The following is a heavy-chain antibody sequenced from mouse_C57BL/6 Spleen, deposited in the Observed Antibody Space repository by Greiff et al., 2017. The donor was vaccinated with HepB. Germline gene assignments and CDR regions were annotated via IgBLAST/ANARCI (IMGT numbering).Heavy chain of an antibody. CDR1: GYTFTSYW. D-gene: IGHD2-5*01. V-gene: IGHV1-72*01. CDR2: IDPNSGGT. Sequence: QVQLQQSGAELVKPGASVKLSCKASGYTFTSYWMHWVKQRPGRGLEWIGRIDPNSGGTKYNEKFKSKATLTVDKPSSTAYLQLSSLTSEDYAVYYCARSYSNYAHYYAMDYWGQGTSVTVSS. J-gene: IGHJ4*01. CDR3: ARSYSNYAHYYAMDY.